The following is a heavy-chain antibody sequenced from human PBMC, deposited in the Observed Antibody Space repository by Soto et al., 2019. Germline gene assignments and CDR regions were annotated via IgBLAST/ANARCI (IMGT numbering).Heavy chain of an antibody. J-gene: IGHJ6*02. CDR1: GGTFSSYA. CDR2: IIPIFGTA. Sequence: QVQLVQSGAEVKKPGSSVKVSCKASGGTFSSYAISWVRQAPGQGLEWMGGIIPIFGTANYAQKFQGRVTITADESTSTAYMELSSLRSEDTAVHYCARGLVLPAGIDYYYYAMDVWGQGTTVTVSS. CDR3: ARGLVLPAGIDYYYYAMDV. D-gene: IGHD2-2*01. V-gene: IGHV1-69*01.